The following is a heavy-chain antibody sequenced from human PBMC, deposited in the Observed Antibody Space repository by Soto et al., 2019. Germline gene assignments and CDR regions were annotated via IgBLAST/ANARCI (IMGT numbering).Heavy chain of an antibody. Sequence: PGGSLRLSCAASGFTFSRYWMHWVRQGPGKGLVWVSRMNGDGTIINYADSVKGRFTISRDNAKNTLYLQMNSLRAEDTAVYFCAREGLGFSYTYWGQGT. CDR1: GFTFSRYW. V-gene: IGHV3-74*01. J-gene: IGHJ4*02. CDR2: MNGDGTII. CDR3: AREGLGFSYTY. D-gene: IGHD5-18*01.